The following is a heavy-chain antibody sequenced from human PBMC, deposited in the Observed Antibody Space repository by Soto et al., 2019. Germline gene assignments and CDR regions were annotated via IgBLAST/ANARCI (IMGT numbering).Heavy chain of an antibody. D-gene: IGHD4-17*01. V-gene: IGHV3-33*01. CDR1: GFTFSNYG. J-gene: IGHJ3*02. CDR2: IWYDGRTE. CDR3: ASASGTVTTLLGAFHI. Sequence: QVQLVESGGGVVQPGRSLRLSCATSGFTFSNYGMHWVRQAPGKGLEWVAVIWYDGRTEFYTDSVKGRFTISRDNSKNTLYLQLNSLRAEDTAVYYCASASGTVTTLLGAFHIWGQGTMVTVSS.